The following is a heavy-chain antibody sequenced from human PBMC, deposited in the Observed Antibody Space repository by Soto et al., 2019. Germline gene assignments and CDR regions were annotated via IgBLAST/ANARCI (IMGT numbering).Heavy chain of an antibody. CDR1: GYTFTSYA. CDR3: ARDYEGIVVVPAAMSIPWFDP. J-gene: IGHJ5*02. D-gene: IGHD2-2*01. Sequence: QVQLVQSGAEVKKPGASVKVSCKASGYTFTSYAMHWVRQAPGQRLEWMGWINAGTGNTKYSQKFQGRVTITRDTSASTAYMELSSLRSEDTAVYYCARDYEGIVVVPAAMSIPWFDPWCQGTLVTVCS. CDR2: INAGTGNT. V-gene: IGHV1-3*01.